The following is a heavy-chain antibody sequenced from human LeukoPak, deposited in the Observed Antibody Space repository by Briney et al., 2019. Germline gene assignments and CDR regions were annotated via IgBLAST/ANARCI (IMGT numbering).Heavy chain of an antibody. D-gene: IGHD3-10*01. Sequence: GGSLRLSCAASGFTFSSYAMSWVRQAPGKGLEWVSAISGSGGSTYYADSVKGRFTISRDNSKNTLYLQMNSLRAEDTAVYYCAKDNLLWFGGRLYYYYYMDVWGKGTTVTVSS. CDR1: GFTFSSYA. V-gene: IGHV3-23*01. J-gene: IGHJ6*03. CDR3: AKDNLLWFGGRLYYYYYMDV. CDR2: ISGSGGST.